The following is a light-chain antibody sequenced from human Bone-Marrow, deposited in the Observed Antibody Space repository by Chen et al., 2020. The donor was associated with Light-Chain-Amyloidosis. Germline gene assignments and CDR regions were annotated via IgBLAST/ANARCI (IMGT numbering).Light chain of an antibody. J-gene: IGLJ3*02. CDR1: NIGSTS. V-gene: IGLV3-21*02. Sequence: SYVLTQPSSVSVATAQTATSPCGGNNIGSTSVHWYQQTPGQAPLLVVYDDSDRPSGIPERLSGSNSGNTATLTISRVEAGDEADYYCQVWDRSSDRPVFGGGTKLTVL. CDR2: DDS. CDR3: QVWDRSSDRPV.